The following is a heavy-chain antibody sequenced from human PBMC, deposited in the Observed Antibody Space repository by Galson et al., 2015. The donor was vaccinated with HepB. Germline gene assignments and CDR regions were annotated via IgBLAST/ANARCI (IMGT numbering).Heavy chain of an antibody. CDR3: ARPRGATALAGTLLRNYFGLDV. CDR2: VHPGNSDT. D-gene: IGHD6-19*01. Sequence: QSGAEVKKPGESLRISCQASGYSFSSYWIGWVLQMPGKGLEWMGIVHPGNSDTRYGPSFQGQVTISADKSIRTAYLQWGGLKASDSAMYYCARPRGATALAGTLLRNYFGLDVWGQGTTATVSS. J-gene: IGHJ6*02. V-gene: IGHV5-51*01. CDR1: GYSFSSYW.